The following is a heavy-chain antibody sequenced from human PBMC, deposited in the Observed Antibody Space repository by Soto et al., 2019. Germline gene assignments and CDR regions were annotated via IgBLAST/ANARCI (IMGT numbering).Heavy chain of an antibody. J-gene: IGHJ6*02. CDR3: ARSGVLRFLADYYGMDV. CDR1: GYTFTSYD. CDR2: MNPNSGNT. D-gene: IGHD3-3*01. V-gene: IGHV1-8*01. Sequence: EASVKVSCKASGYTFTSYDINWVRQATGQGLELMGWMNPNSGNTGYAQKFQGRVTMTRNTSISTAYMELSSLRSEDTAVYYCARSGVLRFLADYYGMDVWGQGTTVTVYS.